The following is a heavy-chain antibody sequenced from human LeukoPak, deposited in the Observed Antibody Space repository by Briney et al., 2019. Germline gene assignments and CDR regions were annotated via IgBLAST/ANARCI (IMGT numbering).Heavy chain of an antibody. CDR1: GFTLPSHS. CDR2: IKEDGSET. CDR3: ERPLFGAIGPGY. V-gene: IGHV3-7*01. J-gene: IGHJ4*02. D-gene: IGHD1-26*01. Sequence: GGSLRLSCAASGFTLPSHSMTWVGPAPGRGLAGVANIKEDGSETFYGDSVKGRFTISRDNAENSLNLQMNNLRPEDTAMYYCERPLFGAIGPGYWGQGTLVTVSS.